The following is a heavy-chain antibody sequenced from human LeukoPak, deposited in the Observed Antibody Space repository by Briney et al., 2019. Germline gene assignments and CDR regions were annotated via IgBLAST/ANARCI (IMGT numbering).Heavy chain of an antibody. CDR1: GFTFSNYW. Sequence: PGGSLRLSCAVSGFTFSNYWMTWVRQAPGKGLEWVANIKQDGSEKYYVDSVKGRFTISRDNAKNSLYLQMNSLRAEDTAVYYCARGDGGNSAFDYWGQGNLVTVSS. CDR3: ARGDGGNSAFDY. J-gene: IGHJ4*02. D-gene: IGHD4-23*01. CDR2: IKQDGSEK. V-gene: IGHV3-7*05.